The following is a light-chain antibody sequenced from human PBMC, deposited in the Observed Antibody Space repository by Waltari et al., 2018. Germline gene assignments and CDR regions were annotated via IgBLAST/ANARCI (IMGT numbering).Light chain of an antibody. CDR1: QSVNIW. CDR2: KAS. V-gene: IGKV1-5*03. CDR3: QQYNLYSET. Sequence: DIQMTQSPSTLSASVGDRVTIPCRASQSVNIWLAWYQQKPGKAPKLLIYKASILESGVPSRFSGSGSGTEFTLTISSLQPDDIATYYCQQYNLYSETFGQGTKVEIK. J-gene: IGKJ1*01.